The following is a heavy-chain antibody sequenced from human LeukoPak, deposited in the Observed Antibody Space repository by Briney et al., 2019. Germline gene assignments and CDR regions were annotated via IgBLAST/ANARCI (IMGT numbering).Heavy chain of an antibody. CDR2: ISGSGGST. Sequence: GGSLRLSCAASGFTFSSYAMSRVRQAPGKGLEWVSAISGSGGSTYYADSVKGRFTISRDNSKNTLYLQMNSLRAEDTAVYYCAAAALLLWFGDEDAFDIWGQGTMVTVSS. V-gene: IGHV3-23*01. CDR1: GFTFSSYA. CDR3: AAAALLLWFGDEDAFDI. D-gene: IGHD3-10*01. J-gene: IGHJ3*02.